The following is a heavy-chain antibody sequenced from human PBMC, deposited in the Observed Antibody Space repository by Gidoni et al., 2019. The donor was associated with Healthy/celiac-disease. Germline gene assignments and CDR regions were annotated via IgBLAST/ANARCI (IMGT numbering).Heavy chain of an antibody. CDR3: ARQLRLPRPGKVGATRGYYYYYMDV. V-gene: IGHV4-34*01. CDR2: INHSGST. D-gene: IGHD1-26*01. CDR1: GGSFSGYY. Sequence: QVQLQQWGAGLLKPSETLSLTCAVYGGSFSGYYWSWIRPPPGKGLEWIGEINHSGSTNYNPSLKSRVTISVDTSKNQFSLKLSSVTAADTAVYYCARQLRLPRPGKVGATRGYYYYYMDVWGKGTTVTVSS. J-gene: IGHJ6*03.